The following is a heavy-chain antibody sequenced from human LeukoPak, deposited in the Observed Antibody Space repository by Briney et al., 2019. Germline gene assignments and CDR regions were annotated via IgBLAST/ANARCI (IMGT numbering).Heavy chain of an antibody. D-gene: IGHD5/OR15-5a*01. CDR1: GGSISSYY. V-gene: IGHV4-59*01. CDR3: TRGSTLADDY. J-gene: IGHJ4*02. Sequence: SETLSLTCTVSGGSISSYYWNWIRQPPGKELEWIGYSRYSESSNYNPSLKGRATISVDTSKNQLSLTVNSVTAADTAVYYCTRGSTLADDYWGQGILVTVSP. CDR2: SRYSESS.